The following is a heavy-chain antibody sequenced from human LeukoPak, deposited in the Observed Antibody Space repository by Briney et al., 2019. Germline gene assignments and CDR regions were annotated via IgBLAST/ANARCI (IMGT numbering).Heavy chain of an antibody. D-gene: IGHD4-11*01. V-gene: IGHV4-38-2*01. CDR2: IYHSGST. CDR3: ARHAYSNYLLDY. Sequence: PSETLSLTCAVSGYSISSGYYWGWIRQPPGKGLEGIGSIYHSGSTYYNPSLKSRVTISVDTSKNQFSLKLSSVTAADTAVYYCARHAYSNYLLDYWGQGTLVTVSS. CDR1: GYSISSGYY. J-gene: IGHJ4*02.